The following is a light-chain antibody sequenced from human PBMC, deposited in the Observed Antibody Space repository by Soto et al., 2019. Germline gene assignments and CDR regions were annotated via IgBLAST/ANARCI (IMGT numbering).Light chain of an antibody. Sequence: DIQMTQSPSTLSASVGDRVTITCRASQSISSWLAWYQQKPGKAPKLLISGASTLESGVPSRFSGSGSVTEVTLTISSLQPDDFATYYCQQYHSYSTFGQGTKVEIK. CDR1: QSISSW. CDR2: GAS. CDR3: QQYHSYST. J-gene: IGKJ1*01. V-gene: IGKV1-5*01.